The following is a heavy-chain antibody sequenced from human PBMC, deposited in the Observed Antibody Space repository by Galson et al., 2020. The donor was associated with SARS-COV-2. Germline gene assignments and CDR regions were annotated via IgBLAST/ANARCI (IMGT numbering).Heavy chain of an antibody. CDR1: GYTLTELS. J-gene: IGHJ6*02. CDR3: ATDNSSGWPNYYYYGVDV. D-gene: IGHD6-19*01. Sequence: ASEKVSCKVSGYTLTELSMHWVRQAPGKGLEWMGGFDPEDGATIYAQKFQGRVTMTEDTSTDTAYMELSSLRSEDTAVYYCATDNSSGWPNYYYYGVDVWGQGTAVTVSS. CDR2: FDPEDGAT. V-gene: IGHV1-24*01.